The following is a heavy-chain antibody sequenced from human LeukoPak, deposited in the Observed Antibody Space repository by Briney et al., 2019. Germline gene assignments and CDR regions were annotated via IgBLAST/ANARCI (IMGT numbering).Heavy chain of an antibody. Sequence: SETLSLTCTVSGGSISGYYWSWIRQPRGKGLEWIGYIYHDGSTNHSPSLKSRVTISVDTSKNQFSLKLTSVTAADTAVYYCARGGATYYYFDYWGQGTLVTVSS. J-gene: IGHJ4*02. CDR1: GGSISGYY. CDR3: ARGGATYYYFDY. D-gene: IGHD1-26*01. V-gene: IGHV4-59*01. CDR2: IYHDGST.